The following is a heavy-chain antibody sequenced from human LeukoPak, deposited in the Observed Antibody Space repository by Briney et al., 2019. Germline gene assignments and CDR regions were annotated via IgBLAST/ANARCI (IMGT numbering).Heavy chain of an antibody. CDR1: GGSISSSSYY. Sequence: SETLSLTCTVSGGSISSSSYYWGWIRQPPGKGLEWIGSIYYSESTYYNSSLKSRVTISVDTSKNQVSLKLNSVTAAGSAMYYCAKSGGYGLIDYWGQGTLVTVSS. CDR3: AKSGGYGLIDY. D-gene: IGHD1-26*01. J-gene: IGHJ4*01. V-gene: IGHV4-39*01. CDR2: IYYSEST.